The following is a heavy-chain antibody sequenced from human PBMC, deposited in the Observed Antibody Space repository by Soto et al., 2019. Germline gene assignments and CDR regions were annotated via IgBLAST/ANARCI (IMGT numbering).Heavy chain of an antibody. CDR2: ISRDGSNE. V-gene: IGHV3-30-3*01. J-gene: IGHJ4*02. CDR1: GFTFRRHA. CDR3: ARSRNGGVADALDY. Sequence: QVQLVASGGGVVQQGRSLTLSCEASGFTFRRHAIHWVRQAPGKGLEWVAVISRDGSNEYYEDSVKGRFTNSRDNSKNTLFLQLNSLRLEDTAVYYCARSRNGGVADALDYWGQGTLVTVSS. D-gene: IGHD3-10*01.